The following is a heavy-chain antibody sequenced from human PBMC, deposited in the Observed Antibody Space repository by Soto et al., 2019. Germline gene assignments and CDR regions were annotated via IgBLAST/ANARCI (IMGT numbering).Heavy chain of an antibody. CDR1: GGTFSSYA. V-gene: IGHV1-69*13. J-gene: IGHJ6*02. Sequence: SVKVSCKASGGTFSSYAISWVRQAPGQGLEWMGGIIPIFGTANYAQKLQGRVTITADESTSTAYMELSSLRSEDTAVYYCARGREYYYDSSGCHYYYGMDVWGQGTTVTVSS. D-gene: IGHD3-22*01. CDR2: IIPIFGTA. CDR3: ARGREYYYDSSGCHYYYGMDV.